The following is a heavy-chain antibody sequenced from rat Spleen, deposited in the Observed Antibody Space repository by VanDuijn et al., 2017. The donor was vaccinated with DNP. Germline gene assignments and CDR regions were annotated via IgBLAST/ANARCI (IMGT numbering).Heavy chain of an antibody. CDR3: ATSGYGYDGYPFAY. V-gene: IGHV5-7*01. Sequence: EVQLVESGGGLVQPGRSLKLSCAASRFTFSDYNMAWVRQAPKKGLEWVATISYDGGGTFYRDSVKGRFTISRDNTKTTLYLQLDSLRSEDTATYYCATSGYGYDGYPFAYWGHGTLVTVSS. D-gene: IGHD1-12*03. J-gene: IGHJ3*01. CDR1: RFTFSDYN. CDR2: ISYDGGGT.